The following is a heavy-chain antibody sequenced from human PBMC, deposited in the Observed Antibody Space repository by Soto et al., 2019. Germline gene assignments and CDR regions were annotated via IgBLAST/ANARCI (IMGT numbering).Heavy chain of an antibody. CDR2: IKEDGSDK. CDR1: GFTFRSHW. V-gene: IGHV3-7*01. CDR3: ASERGSGLPDEDWIDS. J-gene: IGHJ5*01. Sequence: EVVLVESGGGLVQPGGSLRLSCVASGFTFRSHWMSWVRQAPGKGLEWVANIKEDGSDKYYVDSVKGRFTISRDNDKNSPYLQMTSLRVEDPAVYYCASERGSGLPDEDWIDSGGPGMLVTVSS. D-gene: IGHD3-10*01.